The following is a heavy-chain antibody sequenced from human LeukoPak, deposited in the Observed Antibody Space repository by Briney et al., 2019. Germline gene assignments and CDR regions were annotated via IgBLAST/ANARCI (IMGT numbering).Heavy chain of an antibody. V-gene: IGHV4-34*01. CDR2: INHSGST. CDR1: GGSFSGYY. Sequence: SETLCLTSAVYGGSFSGYYWSSIRQPPGKGLEWSGEINHSGSTNYNPSPKSRVTISVDTSKNQFPLKLRSVTAADMAVYDCARGLMLRGVPRNDYWGQGTLVTVSS. CDR3: ARGLMLRGVPRNDY. J-gene: IGHJ4*02. D-gene: IGHD3-10*01.